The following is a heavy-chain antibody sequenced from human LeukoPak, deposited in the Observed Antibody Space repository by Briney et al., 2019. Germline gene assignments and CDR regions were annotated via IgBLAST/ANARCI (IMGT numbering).Heavy chain of an antibody. CDR2: TSYDGSNK. CDR1: GFTFSSYA. D-gene: IGHD1-20*01. Sequence: GGSLRLSCAASGFTFSSYAMHWVRQAPGKGLEWVAVTSYDGSNKYYADSVKGRFTISRDNSKNTLYLQMNSLRAEDTAVYYCARDITGPHYYGMDVWGQGTTVTVSS. J-gene: IGHJ6*02. V-gene: IGHV3-30-3*01. CDR3: ARDITGPHYYGMDV.